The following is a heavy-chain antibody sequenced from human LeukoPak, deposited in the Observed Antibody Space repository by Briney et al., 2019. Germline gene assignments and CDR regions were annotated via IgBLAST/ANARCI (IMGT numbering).Heavy chain of an antibody. Sequence: GGSLRLSCAASGFTFSSYGMHWVRQAPGKGLEWVAVISYDGSNKYYADSVKGRFTISRDNSKNTLYLQMNSLRAEDTAVYYCARDRRCRRTSCYGEEHPTFYYYYGMDVWGQGTTVTVSS. V-gene: IGHV3-30*03. CDR3: ARDRRCRRTSCYGEEHPTFYYYYGMDV. CDR2: ISYDGSNK. CDR1: GFTFSSYG. D-gene: IGHD2-2*01. J-gene: IGHJ6*02.